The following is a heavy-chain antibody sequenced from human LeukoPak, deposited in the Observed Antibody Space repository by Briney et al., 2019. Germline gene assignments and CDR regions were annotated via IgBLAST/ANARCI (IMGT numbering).Heavy chain of an antibody. CDR1: GFTFSSYA. V-gene: IGHV3-30*02. J-gene: IGHJ6*03. CDR3: AKVGVGYCSSTSCTPTNYYYYYYMDV. CDR2: IRYDGSNK. D-gene: IGHD2-2*01. Sequence: GGSLRLSCAASGFTFSSYAMHWVRQAPGKGLEWVAFIRYDGSNKYYADSVKGRFTISRDNSKNTLYLQMNSLRAEDTAVYYCAKVGVGYCSSTSCTPTNYYYYYYMDVWGKGTTVTVSS.